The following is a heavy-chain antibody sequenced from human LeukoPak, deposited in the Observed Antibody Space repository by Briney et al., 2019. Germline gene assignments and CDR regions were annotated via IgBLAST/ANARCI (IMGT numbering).Heavy chain of an antibody. CDR2: INFGGSI. V-gene: IGHV4-34*01. CDR3: ARAGSSGYSVDY. D-gene: IGHD3-22*01. J-gene: IGHJ4*02. Sequence: SETLSLTCAVYGGSFRGYYWSWIRQPPGKGLEWIGEINFGGSINYTPSLKSRVTISVDTSKNQFSLRLTSVAAADTAVYYCARAGSSGYSVDYWGQGTLVTVSS. CDR1: GGSFRGYY.